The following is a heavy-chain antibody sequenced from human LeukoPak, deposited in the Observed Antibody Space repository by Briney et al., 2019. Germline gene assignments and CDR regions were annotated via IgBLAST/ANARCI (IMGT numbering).Heavy chain of an antibody. V-gene: IGHV4-59*12. CDR1: GGSISSYY. J-gene: IGHJ4*02. CDR3: AREPSYYDILTGYQGSYYFDY. D-gene: IGHD3-9*01. Sequence: SETLSLTCTVSGGSISSYYWSWIRQPPGKGLEWIGYIYYSGSTNYNPSLKSRVTISVDTSKNQFSLKLSSVTAADTAVYYCAREPSYYDILTGYQGSYYFDYWGQGTLVTVSS. CDR2: IYYSGST.